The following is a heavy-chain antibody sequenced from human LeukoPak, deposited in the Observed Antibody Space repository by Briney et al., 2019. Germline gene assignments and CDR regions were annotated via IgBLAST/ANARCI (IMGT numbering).Heavy chain of an antibody. J-gene: IGHJ4*02. D-gene: IGHD6-13*01. V-gene: IGHV5-51*01. CDR1: GYSFTSYW. Sequence: GESLKISCQGSGYSFTSYWIAWVRQMPGKGLEWMGIIYPGDSDTRYGPSFQGQVTISVDKSISTAYLQWSSLKASDSAKYYCARREGEQQMDTWGQGTLVTVSS. CDR2: IYPGDSDT. CDR3: ARREGEQQMDT.